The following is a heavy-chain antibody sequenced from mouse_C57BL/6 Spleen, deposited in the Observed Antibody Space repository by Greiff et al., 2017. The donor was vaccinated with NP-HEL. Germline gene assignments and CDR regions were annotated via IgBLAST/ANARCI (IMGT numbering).Heavy chain of an antibody. CDR3: ARHEEETNPNYYGSSTFAY. V-gene: IGHV1-62-2*01. D-gene: IGHD1-1*01. CDR2: FYPGSGSI. CDR1: GYTFTEYT. J-gene: IGHJ3*01. Sequence: QVQLKQSGAELVKPGASVKLSCKASGYTFTEYTIHWVKQRSGQGLEWIGWFYPGSGSIKYNEKFKDKATLTADKSSSTVYMELSRLTSEDSAVYFCARHEEETNPNYYGSSTFAYWGQGTLVTVSA.